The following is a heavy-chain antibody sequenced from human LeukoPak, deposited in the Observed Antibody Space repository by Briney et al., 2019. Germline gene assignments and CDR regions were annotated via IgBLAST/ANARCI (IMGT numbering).Heavy chain of an antibody. Sequence: SETLSLTCTVSGGSIGSSTYYWVWIRQPPGKGLEWIGSIYYNGDTYYSPSLQSRVSISVATFKNQFSLKLSSVTAADTAVYYCARERLSYYYMDAWGKGTTVTVSS. CDR2: IYYNGDT. J-gene: IGHJ6*03. V-gene: IGHV4-39*07. D-gene: IGHD1-1*01. CDR3: ARERLSYYYMDA. CDR1: GGSIGSSTYY.